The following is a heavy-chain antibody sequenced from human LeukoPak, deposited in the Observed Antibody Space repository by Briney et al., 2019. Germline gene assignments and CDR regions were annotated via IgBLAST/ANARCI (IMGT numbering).Heavy chain of an antibody. CDR2: INHSGST. CDR3: ARGPYYYYGMDV. J-gene: IGHJ6*02. CDR1: GGSFSGYY. Sequence: PSETLSLTCAVYGGSFSGYYWSWIRQPPGKGLEWIGEINHSGSTNYNPSLKSRVTISVDTSKNQFSLKLCSVTAADTAVYYCARGPYYYYGMDVWGQGTTVTVSS. V-gene: IGHV4-34*01.